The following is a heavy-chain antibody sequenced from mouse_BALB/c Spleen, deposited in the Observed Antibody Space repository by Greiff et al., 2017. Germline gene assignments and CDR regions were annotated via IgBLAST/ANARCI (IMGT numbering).Heavy chain of an antibody. V-gene: IGHV3-6*02. D-gene: IGHD2-14*01. CDR1: GYSITSGYY. Sequence: EVQLQQSGPGLVKPSQSLSLTCSVTGYSITSGYYWNWIRQFPGNKLEWMGYISYDGSNNYNPSLKNRISITRDTSKNQFFLKLNSLTTEDTATYYGARGGVRRGYYYAMDYWGQGTSVTVSS. CDR2: ISYDGSN. CDR3: ARGGVRRGYYYAMDY. J-gene: IGHJ4*01.